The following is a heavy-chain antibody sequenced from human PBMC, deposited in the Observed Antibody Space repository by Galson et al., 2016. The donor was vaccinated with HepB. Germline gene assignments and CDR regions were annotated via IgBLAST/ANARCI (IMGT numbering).Heavy chain of an antibody. CDR3: ARRGYDRSGHYYYYIDMDV. V-gene: IGHV1-69*13. D-gene: IGHD3-22*01. Sequence: SVKVSCKASGGTFSSYAISWVRQAPGQGLEWMGGIIPIFGTANSAQKFQGRVTITADESSSTAYMELSSLRSEDTAVYYCARRGYDRSGHYYYYIDMDVWGQGTTVTVSS. J-gene: IGHJ6*02. CDR1: GGTFSSYA. CDR2: IIPIFGTA.